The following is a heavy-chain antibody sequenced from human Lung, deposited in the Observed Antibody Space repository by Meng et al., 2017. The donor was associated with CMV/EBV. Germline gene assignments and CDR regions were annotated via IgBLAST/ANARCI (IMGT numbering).Heavy chain of an antibody. CDR3: ARDECQLPPTENWFDP. CDR1: GYTFTGYY. CDR2: VNPNSGGT. D-gene: IGHD2-2*01. Sequence: ASVKVSCKASGYTFTGYYMHWVRQAPGQGLEWMGWVNPNSGGTNYAQKFQGRVTMTRDTSISTAYMELSRLRSDDTAVYYCARDECQLPPTENWFDPWGQGTXVTVSS. V-gene: IGHV1-2*02. J-gene: IGHJ5*02.